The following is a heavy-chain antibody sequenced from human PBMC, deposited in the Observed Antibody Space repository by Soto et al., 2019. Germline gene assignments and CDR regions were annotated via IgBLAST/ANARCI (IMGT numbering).Heavy chain of an antibody. CDR3: TRPTCDGGNCYFAH. D-gene: IGHD2-21*01. V-gene: IGHV3-30-3*01. Sequence: QPGGSLRLSCAASGFVFGSYAMHWVRQAPGKGLEWVAVIMYDGNTEYYADSVKGRFTLSRDNSKNILYVQMNSLRADDTAVYYCTRPTCDGGNCYFAHWGQGTLVTVSS. CDR2: IMYDGNTE. J-gene: IGHJ5*02. CDR1: GFVFGSYA.